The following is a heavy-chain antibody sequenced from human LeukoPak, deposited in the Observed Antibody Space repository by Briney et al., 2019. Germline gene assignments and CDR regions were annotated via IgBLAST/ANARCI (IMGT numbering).Heavy chain of an antibody. CDR3: ARIIVVVPAAIPAWRINYYYYYYMDV. V-gene: IGHV4-34*01. Sequence: SETLSLTCAVYGGSFSGYYWSWIRQPPGKGLEWIGEINRSGSTNYNPSLKSRVTISVDTSKNQFSLKLSSVTAADTAVYYCARIIVVVPAAIPAWRINYYYYYYMDVWGKGTTVTISS. CDR2: INRSGST. D-gene: IGHD2-2*01. CDR1: GGSFSGYY. J-gene: IGHJ6*03.